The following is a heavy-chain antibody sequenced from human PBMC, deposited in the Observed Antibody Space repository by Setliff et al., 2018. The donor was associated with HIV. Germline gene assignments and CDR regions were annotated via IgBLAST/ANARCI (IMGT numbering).Heavy chain of an antibody. J-gene: IGHJ6*03. CDR2: IIPILGVA. Sequence: SVKVSCKASRSTFNSHTSNWVRQAPGQGLDWMGRIIPILGVANYAHRFQGKVTITADKSTSTAYMELTSLRFDDTAMYYCVRGAQSPPHYSYYYMDVWGEGTMVTVSS. V-gene: IGHV1-69*02. D-gene: IGHD1-26*01. CDR3: VRGAQSPPHYSYYYMDV. CDR1: RSTFNSHT.